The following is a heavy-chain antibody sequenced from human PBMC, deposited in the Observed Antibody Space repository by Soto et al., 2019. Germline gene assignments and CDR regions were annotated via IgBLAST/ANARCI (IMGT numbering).Heavy chain of an antibody. Sequence: QGQLQQWGAGLLKPSETLSLTCAVYGGSFGGYYWSWIRQPPGKGLEWIGEINHSGSTNYNPSLKSRATISVDTFKNQFSLKLSSVTAADTAVYYCARGHYNFWNGSTERGLMGDWGQGTMVTVSS. CDR1: GGSFGGYY. D-gene: IGHD3-3*01. CDR3: ARGHYNFWNGSTERGLMGD. CDR2: INHSGST. J-gene: IGHJ3*01. V-gene: IGHV4-34*01.